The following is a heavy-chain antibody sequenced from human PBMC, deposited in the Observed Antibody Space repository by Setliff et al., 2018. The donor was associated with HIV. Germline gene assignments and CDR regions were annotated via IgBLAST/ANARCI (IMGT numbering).Heavy chain of an antibody. Sequence: GGSLRLSCAASGFTFSSRWMTWVRQAPGKGLEWVANIGQDGSEKNYVDSVKGRFTISRDNARNSLYLQMNSLTVEDTGVYYCARLYDRYDDSGYYHPVQALSYWGQGAQVTVSS. CDR1: GFTFSSRW. CDR2: IGQDGSEK. D-gene: IGHD3-3*01. CDR3: ARLYDRYDDSGYYHPVQALSY. J-gene: IGHJ4*02. V-gene: IGHV3-7*01.